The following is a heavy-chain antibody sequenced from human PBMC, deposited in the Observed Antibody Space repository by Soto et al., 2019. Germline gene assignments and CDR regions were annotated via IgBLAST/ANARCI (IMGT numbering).Heavy chain of an antibody. D-gene: IGHD6-13*01. CDR2: ISGNGANT. CDR3: VSLYSGY. CDR1: GITFRTYD. V-gene: IGHV3-64D*06. Sequence: GGSLRLSCSASGITFRTYDMHWVRQAPGKGLEYVSGISGNGANTYYADSVKGRFTISRDNSKNTLYLQMSSLRAEDTAVYYCVSLYSGYWGQGTLVTVSS. J-gene: IGHJ4*02.